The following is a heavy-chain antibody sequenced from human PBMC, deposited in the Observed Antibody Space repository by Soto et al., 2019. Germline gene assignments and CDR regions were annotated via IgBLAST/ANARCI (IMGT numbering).Heavy chain of an antibody. CDR3: ARYSGKYQGPVDY. CDR1: GLTFSHYG. D-gene: IGHD1-26*01. V-gene: IGHV3-30*03. Sequence: QVQLVESGGGVVHPGRSLRLSCAASGLTFSHYGIQWVRQAPGKGLEWLAVISYDGSNKHYADSVKGGFTVSRDNSKNTLYLQVNSLRAEDTAVYFCARYSGKYQGPVDYWGQGTVVTVSS. J-gene: IGHJ4*02. CDR2: ISYDGSNK.